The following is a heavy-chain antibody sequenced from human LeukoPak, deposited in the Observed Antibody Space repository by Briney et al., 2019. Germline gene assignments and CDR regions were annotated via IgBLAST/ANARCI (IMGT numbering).Heavy chain of an antibody. V-gene: IGHV3-48*01. D-gene: IGHD3-22*01. CDR1: GFTFSSYS. CDR2: ISSGSSTT. CDR3: ARQLPVFYYDSSGPLGY. J-gene: IGHJ4*02. Sequence: GGSLRLSCAASGFTFSSYSMNWVRQAPGKGLEWVSYISSGSSTTYYADSVKGRFTISRDNAKNSLYLQMNSLRAEDTAVYYCARQLPVFYYDSSGPLGYWGQGTLVTVSS.